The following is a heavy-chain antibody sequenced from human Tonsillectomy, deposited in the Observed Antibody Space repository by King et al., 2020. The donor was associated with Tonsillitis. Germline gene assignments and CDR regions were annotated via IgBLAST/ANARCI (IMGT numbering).Heavy chain of an antibody. D-gene: IGHD4-23*01. J-gene: IGHJ4*02. CDR2: IKQDGSEE. CDR3: ARYRPDYGGNFDGFDY. CDR1: GFTFSSYW. Sequence: VQLVESGGGLVQPGGSLRLSCAASGFTFSSYWMTWVRQAPGKGLEWVASIKQDGSEEYYVDSVKGRFTISRDNTKNSLYLQMNSLRAEDTAVYYCARYRPDYGGNFDGFDYWGQGTLVTVSS. V-gene: IGHV3-7*03.